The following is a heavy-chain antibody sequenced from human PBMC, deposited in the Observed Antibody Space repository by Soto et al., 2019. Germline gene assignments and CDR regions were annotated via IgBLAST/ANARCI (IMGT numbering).Heavy chain of an antibody. CDR1: GFTFSDYY. CDR3: AREPYQLPSDY. J-gene: IGHJ4*02. V-gene: IGHV3-11*01. D-gene: IGHD2-2*01. Sequence: GGSLRLSCAASGFTFSDYYMSWIRQAPGKGLEWVSYISSSGRSIYYADSVKGRFTISRDNAKKSLYLQMNSLRAEDTAVYYWAREPYQLPSDYWGQGTLVTVSS. CDR2: ISSSGRSI.